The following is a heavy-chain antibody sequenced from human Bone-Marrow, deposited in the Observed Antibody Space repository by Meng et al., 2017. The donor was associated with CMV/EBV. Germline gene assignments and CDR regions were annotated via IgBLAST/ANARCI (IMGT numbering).Heavy chain of an antibody. V-gene: IGHV1-69*10. CDR1: GGTFSSYA. CDR2: IIPILGIA. D-gene: IGHD3-22*01. J-gene: IGHJ4*02. CDR3: ARDEREIKNYYDSSGYYYEFDY. Sequence: SVKVSCKASGGTFSSYAISWVRQAPGQGLEWMGGIIPILGIANYAQKFQGRVTITADKSTSTAYMELSSLRSEDTAVYYCARDEREIKNYYDSSGYYYEFDYWGQGTLVTVSS.